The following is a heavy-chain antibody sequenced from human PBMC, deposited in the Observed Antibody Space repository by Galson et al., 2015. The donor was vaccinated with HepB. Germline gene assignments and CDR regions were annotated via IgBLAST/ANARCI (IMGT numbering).Heavy chain of an antibody. CDR2: INPNSGGT. D-gene: IGHD6-13*01. Sequence: SVKVSCKASGYTFTGYYMHWVRQAPGQGLEWMGWINPNSGGTNYAQKFQGRVTMTRDTSISTAYMELSRLRSDDTAVYYRAGDLVRGRGAAAGIQNWGQGTLVTVSS. CDR1: GYTFTGYY. V-gene: IGHV1-2*02. CDR3: AGDLVRGRGAAAGIQN. J-gene: IGHJ1*01.